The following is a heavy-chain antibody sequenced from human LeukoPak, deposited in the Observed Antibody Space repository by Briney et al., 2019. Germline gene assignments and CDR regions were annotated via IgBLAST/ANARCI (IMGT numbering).Heavy chain of an antibody. CDR3: ARGNSGYDPDFDY. CDR1: GGSISSYY. CDR2: IYYSGST. J-gene: IGHJ4*02. V-gene: IGHV4-59*12. Sequence: SETLSLTCTVSGGSISSYYWSWIRQPPGKGLEWIGYIYYSGSTNYNPSLKSRVTISVDTSKNQFSLKLSSVTAADTAVYYCARGNSGYDPDFDYWGQGTLVTVSS. D-gene: IGHD5-12*01.